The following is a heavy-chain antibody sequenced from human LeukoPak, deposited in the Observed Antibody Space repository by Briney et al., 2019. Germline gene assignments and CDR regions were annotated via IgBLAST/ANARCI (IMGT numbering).Heavy chain of an antibody. Sequence: SETLSLTCTVSGGSISSYYWSRIRQPAGKGLEWIGRIYSSGSTNYNPSLKSRVTMSVDTSKNQFSLNLRSVTAADTAVYYCARVDTDVWYFDYWGQGTLVTVSS. J-gene: IGHJ4*02. D-gene: IGHD5-18*01. CDR3: ARVDTDVWYFDY. CDR2: IYSSGST. V-gene: IGHV4-4*07. CDR1: GGSISSYY.